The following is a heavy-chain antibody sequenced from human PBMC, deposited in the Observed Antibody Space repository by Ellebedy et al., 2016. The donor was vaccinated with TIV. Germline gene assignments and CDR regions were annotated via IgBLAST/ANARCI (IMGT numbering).Heavy chain of an antibody. D-gene: IGHD1-26*01. CDR1: GFTFSTYA. Sequence: PGGSLRLSCAASGFTFSTYAVHWVRQAPGKGLEWVAIISYDGTTKHYADSVRGRFTVSRGNSKNTVYLQMNSLRREDTAVYYCARGRGSGSFLIDYWGQGTLVTVSS. CDR2: ISYDGTTK. V-gene: IGHV3-30*04. CDR3: ARGRGSGSFLIDY. J-gene: IGHJ4*02.